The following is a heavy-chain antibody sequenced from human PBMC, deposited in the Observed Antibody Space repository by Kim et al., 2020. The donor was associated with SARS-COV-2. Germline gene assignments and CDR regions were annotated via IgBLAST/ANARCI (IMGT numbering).Heavy chain of an antibody. V-gene: IGHV1-69*01. CDR3: ARDLSTTVKRNPFFDY. D-gene: IGHD4-17*01. J-gene: IGHJ4*02. Sequence: KFQGRVTITADESTSTAYMELSSLRSEDTAVYYCARDLSTTVKRNPFFDYWGQGTLVTVSS.